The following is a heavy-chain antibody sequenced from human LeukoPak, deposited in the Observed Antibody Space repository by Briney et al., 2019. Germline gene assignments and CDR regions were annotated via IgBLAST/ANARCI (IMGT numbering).Heavy chain of an antibody. J-gene: IGHJ4*02. CDR1: GYTFISYS. Sequence: ASVTVSCKPSGYTFISYSISWVRQAPGQGLEWMGWISAYNGNTIYAQKVKGRVTMTTDTSTSTAYMELRSLKSDDTAVYYCARASYCSDGSCYSDYWGQGTLVTVSS. CDR2: ISAYNGNT. CDR3: ARASYCSDGSCYSDY. D-gene: IGHD2-15*01. V-gene: IGHV1-18*01.